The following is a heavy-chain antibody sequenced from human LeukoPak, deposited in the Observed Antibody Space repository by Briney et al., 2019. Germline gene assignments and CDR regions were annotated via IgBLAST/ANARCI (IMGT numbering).Heavy chain of an antibody. D-gene: IGHD3-22*01. CDR3: ARRQYYYDSSASFDP. J-gene: IGHJ5*02. Sequence: ASVKVSCKASGYTFTSYYMHWVRQAPAQGLEWMGIINPSGGSTSYAQKFQGRVTMTRDTSTSTVYMELSSLRSEDTAVYYCARRQYYYDSSASFDPWGQGTLVTVSS. V-gene: IGHV1-46*01. CDR1: GYTFTSYY. CDR2: INPSGGST.